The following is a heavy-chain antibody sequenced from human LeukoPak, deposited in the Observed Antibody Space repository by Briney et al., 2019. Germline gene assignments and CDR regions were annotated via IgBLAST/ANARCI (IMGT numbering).Heavy chain of an antibody. D-gene: IGHD3-22*01. V-gene: IGHV3-23*01. CDR2: ISGSGGST. J-gene: IGHJ4*02. Sequence: PGASLRLSWAASGFTFSSYAMSWVRQAPGKGLEWVSAISGSGGSTYYADSVKGRFTISRDNSKNTLYLQMNSLRAEDTAVYYCAKELRPYDSSGPDYWGQGTLVTVSS. CDR3: AKELRPYDSSGPDY. CDR1: GFTFSSYA.